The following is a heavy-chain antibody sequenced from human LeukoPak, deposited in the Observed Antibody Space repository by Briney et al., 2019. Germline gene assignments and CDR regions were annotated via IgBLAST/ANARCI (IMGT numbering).Heavy chain of an antibody. CDR3: ARVPVVAATEDY. CDR1: GFTFCSYA. CDR2: ISYDGSNK. D-gene: IGHD2-15*01. Sequence: PGGSLRLSCAASGFTFCSYAMHWVRQAPGKGLEWVAVISYDGSNKYYADSVKGRFTISRDNSKNTLYLQMNSLRAEDTAVYYCARVPVVAATEDYWGQGTLVTVSS. J-gene: IGHJ4*02. V-gene: IGHV3-30-3*01.